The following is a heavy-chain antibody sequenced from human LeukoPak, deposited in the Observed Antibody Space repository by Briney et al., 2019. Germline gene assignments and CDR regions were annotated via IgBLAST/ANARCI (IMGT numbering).Heavy chain of an antibody. CDR3: AKDRNYMDV. J-gene: IGHJ6*03. Sequence: GGSLRLSCATSGFAFSVYGMHWARQAPGKGLEWAAVIWYDGSNKYYADSVKGRFTISRDNSKNTLYLQMNSLRAEDTAVYYCAKDRNYMDVWGKGTTVTVSS. CDR1: GFAFSVYG. V-gene: IGHV3-33*06. CDR2: IWYDGSNK.